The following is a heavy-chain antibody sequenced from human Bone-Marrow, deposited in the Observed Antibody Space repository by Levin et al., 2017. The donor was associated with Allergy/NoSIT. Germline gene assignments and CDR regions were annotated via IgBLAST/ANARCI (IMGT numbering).Heavy chain of an antibody. J-gene: IGHJ5*02. Sequence: GGSLRLSCAASGFTVNTNYMSWVRQTPGKGLEWVSTIYSGGETYYADSVKGRFSISRDKSKNTLYLQMNSLRPEDSAMFYCARWRVGARQTRHNWFDPWGQGALVTVSS. CDR3: ARWRVGARQTRHNWFDP. CDR1: GFTVNTNY. D-gene: IGHD3-16*01. CDR2: IYSGGET. V-gene: IGHV3-66*02.